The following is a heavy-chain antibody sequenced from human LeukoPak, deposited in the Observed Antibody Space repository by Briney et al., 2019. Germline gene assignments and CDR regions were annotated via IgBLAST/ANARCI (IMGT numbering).Heavy chain of an antibody. D-gene: IGHD4-17*01. CDR2: INHSGST. Sequence: SETLSLTCAVYGGSFSGYYWSWIRQPPGKGLEWIGEINHSGSTNYNPSLKSRVTLSVDTSKNQFSLKLTSVTAADTAVYYCATSYGDYGPPYYYYYLDVWGKGTTVTISS. CDR3: ATSYGDYGPPYYYYYLDV. CDR1: GGSFSGYY. J-gene: IGHJ6*03. V-gene: IGHV4-34*01.